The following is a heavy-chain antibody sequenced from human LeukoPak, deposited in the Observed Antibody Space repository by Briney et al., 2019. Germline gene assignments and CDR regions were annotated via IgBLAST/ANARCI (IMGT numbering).Heavy chain of an antibody. J-gene: IGHJ3*02. CDR1: GGSISHFY. D-gene: IGHD2-2*01. CDR2: IYTSGNT. Sequence: SETLSLTCSVSGGSISHFYWSWIRQPAGAGLEWIGRIYTSGNTNYTPSLKSRVTMSVDTSKNQFSLKLSSVTAADTAVYYCARDWEGYCSRTACYGPALDIWGQGTLVTVSS. V-gene: IGHV4-4*07. CDR3: ARDWEGYCSRTACYGPALDI.